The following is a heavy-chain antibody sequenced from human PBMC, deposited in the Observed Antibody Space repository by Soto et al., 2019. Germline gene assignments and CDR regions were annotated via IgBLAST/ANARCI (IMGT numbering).Heavy chain of an antibody. D-gene: IGHD3-16*01. J-gene: IGHJ4*02. CDR3: ATDHGDRYHNYGLYFDY. V-gene: IGHV3-33*01. Sequence: QVQLVESGGGAVQPGRSLRLSCAASGFTFSGYGMHWVRQAPGKGLEWVAIIWYDGTNEYYADSVKGRFTISRDNSKNTLYLQMNSLRAEDTAVYYCATDHGDRYHNYGLYFDYWGQGTLVTVSS. CDR2: IWYDGTNE. CDR1: GFTFSGYG.